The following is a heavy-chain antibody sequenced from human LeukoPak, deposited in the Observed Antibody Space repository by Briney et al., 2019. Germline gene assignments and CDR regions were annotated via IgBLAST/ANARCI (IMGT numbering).Heavy chain of an antibody. CDR1: GGSLSSSSYY. J-gene: IGHJ4*02. CDR2: IYYSGST. Sequence: SETLSLTCTVSGGSLSSSSYYWGWIRQPPGKGLEWIGSIYYSGSTYYNPSLKSRVTISVDTSKNQFSLKLSSVTAADTAVYYCARDRGASMVRGDGDYWGQGTLVTVSS. CDR3: ARDRGASMVRGDGDY. V-gene: IGHV4-39*07. D-gene: IGHD3-10*01.